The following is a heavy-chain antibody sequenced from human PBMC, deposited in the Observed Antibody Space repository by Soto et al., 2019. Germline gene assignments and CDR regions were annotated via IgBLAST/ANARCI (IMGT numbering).Heavy chain of an antibody. Sequence: QEQLVESGGGVVRPGKSLRLSCEASGFNFTYNAMHWVRQAPGKGLEWVAVISFNGRKKFYARSVKGRFTISRDNSKNTLYLQINNLRPGDTAVYYCARDLLRRDDILTPSWNFNLWGQGTLVTAS. J-gene: IGHJ2*01. V-gene: IGHV3-30*04. CDR1: GFNFTYNA. D-gene: IGHD3-9*01. CDR3: ARDLLRRDDILTPSWNFNL. CDR2: ISFNGRKK.